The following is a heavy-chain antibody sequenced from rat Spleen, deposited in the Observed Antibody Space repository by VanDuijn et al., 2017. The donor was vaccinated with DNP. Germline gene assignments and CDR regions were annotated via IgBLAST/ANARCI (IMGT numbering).Heavy chain of an antibody. Sequence: EVQLVESGGGLVQAGRSLKVSCAASGFTFSDYNMAWVRQAPKKGLEWVATIIYDGTRTYYRDSVKGRFTVSRKNARSTLFLQMDSLRSEDTATYYCVTLVHHGDWFAYWGQGTLVTVSS. CDR2: IIYDGTRT. J-gene: IGHJ3*01. CDR3: VTLVHHGDWFAY. D-gene: IGHD1-12*03. CDR1: GFTFSDYN. V-gene: IGHV5S10*01.